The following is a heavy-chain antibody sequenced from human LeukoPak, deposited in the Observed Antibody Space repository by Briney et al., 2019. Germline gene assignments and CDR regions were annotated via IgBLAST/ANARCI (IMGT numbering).Heavy chain of an antibody. CDR2: IYHSGST. CDR3: ARLYLRDHCSSTSCYGLYFDY. J-gene: IGHJ4*02. V-gene: IGHV4-38-2*01. D-gene: IGHD2-2*01. Sequence: SETLSLTCAVSGYSITSGYYWGWIRQPPGKGLEWIGSIYHSGSTYYNPSLKTRVTMSVDTSKNQFSLKLSSVTAAYTAVYYCARLYLRDHCSSTSCYGLYFDYWGQGTLVTVSS. CDR1: GYSITSGYY.